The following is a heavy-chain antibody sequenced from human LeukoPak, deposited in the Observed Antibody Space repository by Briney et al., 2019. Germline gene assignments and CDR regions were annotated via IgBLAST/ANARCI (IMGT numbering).Heavy chain of an antibody. CDR1: GYTFTSYA. J-gene: IGHJ2*01. CDR2: INAGNGNT. CDR3: ARLHYCSSTSCYPRDWYFDL. V-gene: IGHV1-3*01. D-gene: IGHD2-2*01. Sequence: ASVKVSCKASGYTFTSYAMHWVRQAPGQRLEWMGWINAGNGNTKYSQKFQGRVTMTTDTSTSTAYMELRSLRSDDTAVYYCARLHYCSSTSCYPRDWYFDLWGRGTLVTVSS.